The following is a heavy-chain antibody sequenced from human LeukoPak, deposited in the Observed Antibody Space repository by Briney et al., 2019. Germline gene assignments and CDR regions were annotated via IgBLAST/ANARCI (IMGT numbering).Heavy chain of an antibody. CDR2: MYSGGRT. CDR1: GLTVSNTY. D-gene: IGHD3-10*01. V-gene: IGHV3-66*01. Sequence: PGGSLRLSCAASGLTVSNTYMSWVRQAPGKGLEWVSVMYSGGRTFYADSVKGRFTISRDNSKNTLYLQMNSLRAEDTAVYYCASNDGSGSLSFDYWGQGTLVTVSS. J-gene: IGHJ4*02. CDR3: ASNDGSGSLSFDY.